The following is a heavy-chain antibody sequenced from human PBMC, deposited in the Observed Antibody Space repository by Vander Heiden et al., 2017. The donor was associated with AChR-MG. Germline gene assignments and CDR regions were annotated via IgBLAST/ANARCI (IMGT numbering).Heavy chain of an antibody. V-gene: IGHV4-34*01. CDR1: GGSFSGYY. Sequence: QVQLQQWGAGLLKPSETLSLTCAAYGGSFSGYYWSWIRQPPGKGLEWIGEINHSGSTNYNPSLKSRVTISVDTSKNQFSLKLSSVTAADTAVYYCAAYGDYRIDYWGQGTLVTVSS. CDR2: INHSGST. J-gene: IGHJ4*02. D-gene: IGHD4-17*01. CDR3: AAYGDYRIDY.